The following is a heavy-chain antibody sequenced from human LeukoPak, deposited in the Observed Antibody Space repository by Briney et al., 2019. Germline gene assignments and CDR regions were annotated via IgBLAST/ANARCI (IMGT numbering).Heavy chain of an antibody. J-gene: IGHJ4*02. D-gene: IGHD1-14*01. CDR2: IYDIGNT. V-gene: IGHV3-53*01. Sequence: GGSLRLSCAVSGFTVSSNYMSWVRQAPGKGLEWVSVIYDIGNTYYADSVKGRFTISRDTTKNTVYLQMNSLRAEDTAVYYCARGGMRRPYDCWGQGALVTVSS. CDR1: GFTVSSNY. CDR3: ARGGMRRPYDC.